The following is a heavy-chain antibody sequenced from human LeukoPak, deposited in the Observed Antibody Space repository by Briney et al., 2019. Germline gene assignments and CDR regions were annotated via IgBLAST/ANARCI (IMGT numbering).Heavy chain of an antibody. CDR3: AKDRETTASGTFDY. D-gene: IGHD1-1*01. J-gene: IGHJ4*02. V-gene: IGHV3-30*18. CDR1: GFTFDKYG. Sequence: GGSLTLSCAASGFTFDKYGMHYIRQAPGKGLEWVAVILEDGRIKKYADSVKDRFTISRDNTNNTLYLQMNRLRAEDTGIYFCAKDRETTASGTFDYGGLGTLVGVSS. CDR2: ILEDGRIK.